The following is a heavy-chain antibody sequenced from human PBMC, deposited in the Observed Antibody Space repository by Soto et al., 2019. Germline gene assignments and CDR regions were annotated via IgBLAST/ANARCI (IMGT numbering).Heavy chain of an antibody. Sequence: QVQLVQSGGEVKKPGASVKVSCKASGYTFTSYGISWVRQAPGQGLEWMGWISPYSGNTNYAQKVQGRVTMTTDTSTSTAYMELKSLRSDDTAVCYCARIDYGSGSYYWGQGTLVTVSS. V-gene: IGHV1-18*01. D-gene: IGHD3-10*01. CDR1: GYTFTSYG. CDR2: ISPYSGNT. CDR3: ARIDYGSGSYY. J-gene: IGHJ4*02.